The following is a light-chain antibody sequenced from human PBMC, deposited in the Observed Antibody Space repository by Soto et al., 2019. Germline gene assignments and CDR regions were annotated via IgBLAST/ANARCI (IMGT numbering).Light chain of an antibody. CDR2: GAS. CDR1: QSVSSSY. V-gene: IGKV3-20*01. Sequence: EIVLTQSPGTLSLSPGERATLSCRASQSVSSSYLAWYQQKPGQAPRLLIYGASSRATGIPDRFSGSGSGRAFTVTISRLEPEDFAVYYCDQYGSSPITFGKGTRLEIK. J-gene: IGKJ5*01. CDR3: DQYGSSPIT.